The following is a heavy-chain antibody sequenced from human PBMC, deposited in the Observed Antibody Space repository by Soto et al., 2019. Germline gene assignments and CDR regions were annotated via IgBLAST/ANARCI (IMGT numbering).Heavy chain of an antibody. CDR1: GFTFSSYV. CDR2: ISYDGSNK. V-gene: IGHV3-30*03. D-gene: IGHD3-22*01. Sequence: QVQLVESGGGVVQPGRSLRLSCAASGFTFSSYVIHWVRQAPGKGLEWVSVISYDGSNKYYADSVKCRFTISRDNSKNTLYLQMNSLRAADTAVYYCATDYAPPNYYHSSGYSNYFDYWGQGTRVTVSS. CDR3: ATDYAPPNYYHSSGYSNYFDY. J-gene: IGHJ4*02.